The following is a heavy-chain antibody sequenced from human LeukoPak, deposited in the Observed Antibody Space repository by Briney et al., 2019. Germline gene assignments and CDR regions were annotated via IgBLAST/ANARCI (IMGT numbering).Heavy chain of an antibody. CDR1: GFTFGDNA. V-gene: IGHV3-9*01. D-gene: IGHD3-16*01. Sequence: GGSLRLSCAASGFTFGDNAMNWGRQAPGKGLEWVSGISWDSRTINYADSVRGRFIISRDNAKSSLYLQMNSLRPEDTALYYCAKASTSYGYKDDAFDIWGQGTMVTVSS. J-gene: IGHJ3*02. CDR3: AKASTSYGYKDDAFDI. CDR2: ISWDSRTI.